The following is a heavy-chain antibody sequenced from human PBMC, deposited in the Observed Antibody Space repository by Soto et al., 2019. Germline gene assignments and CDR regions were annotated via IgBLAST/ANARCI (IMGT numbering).Heavy chain of an antibody. Sequence: PVGSLRLSCAASGFTFSSYAMHWVRQAPGKGLEWVAVISYDGSNKYYADSVKGRFTISRDNSKNTLYLQMNSLRAEDTAVYYCARDLRESMDVWGQGTTVTSP. CDR3: ARDLRESMDV. CDR2: ISYDGSNK. V-gene: IGHV3-30-3*01. J-gene: IGHJ6*02. CDR1: GFTFSSYA.